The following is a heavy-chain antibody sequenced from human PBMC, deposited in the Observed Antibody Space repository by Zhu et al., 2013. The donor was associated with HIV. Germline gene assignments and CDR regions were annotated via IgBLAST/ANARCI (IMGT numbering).Heavy chain of an antibody. CDR2: IVVGSGNT. Sequence: QMQLVQSGPEVKKPGTSVKVSCKASGFTFTSSAMQWVRQARGQRLEWIGWIVVGSGNTNYAQKFQERVTITRDMSTSTAYMELSSLRSEDTAVYYCAAARKSYDSSGYWNWFDPWGQGTLVTVSS. CDR3: AAARKSYDSSGYWNWFDP. CDR1: GFTFTSSA. D-gene: IGHD3-22*01. V-gene: IGHV1-58*02. J-gene: IGHJ5*02.